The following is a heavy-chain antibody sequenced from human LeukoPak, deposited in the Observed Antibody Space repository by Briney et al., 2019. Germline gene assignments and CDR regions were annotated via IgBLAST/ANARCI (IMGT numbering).Heavy chain of an antibody. D-gene: IGHD3-9*01. CDR2: FDPADGET. Sequence: ASVKVSCKLSGYTLTELSMHWVRQTPGKGLEWMGGFDPADGETVYAHKFQGRVTMTTDTSTNTAYMELRSLTSDDTAVYFCARDGGYFDWPRPRPGKYYFDYWGQGTLVTVTS. CDR3: ARDGGYFDWPRPRPGKYYFDY. V-gene: IGHV1-24*01. J-gene: IGHJ4*02. CDR1: GYTLTELS.